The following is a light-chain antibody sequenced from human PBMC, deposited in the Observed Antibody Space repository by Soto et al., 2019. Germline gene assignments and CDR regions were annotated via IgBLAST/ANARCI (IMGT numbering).Light chain of an antibody. J-gene: IGLJ1*01. CDR3: QSYDSSLSGSYV. Sequence: QSVLTQPPSGSGAPGQRVTISCTGSSANIGAGYDVHWHQQFPGPAPKVLIYANSNRPSGVPDRFSGSRSGTSASLAITGLQAEDEADYYGQSYDSSLSGSYVFGAGTKLTVL. CDR1: SANIGAGYD. V-gene: IGLV1-40*01. CDR2: ANS.